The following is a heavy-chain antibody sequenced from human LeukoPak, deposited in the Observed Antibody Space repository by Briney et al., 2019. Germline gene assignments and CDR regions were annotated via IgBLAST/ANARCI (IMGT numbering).Heavy chain of an antibody. Sequence: GGSLRLSCAASGFTFSSYALSWVRQAPGKGLEWVSAISGSGGSTYYADSVRGRFTISRDNSKNTLYLQMNSLRAEDTAVYYCAKDKSWVYCYGMDVWGKGTTVTVSS. D-gene: IGHD3-16*01. V-gene: IGHV3-23*01. J-gene: IGHJ6*04. CDR3: AKDKSWVYCYGMDV. CDR1: GFTFSSYA. CDR2: ISGSGGST.